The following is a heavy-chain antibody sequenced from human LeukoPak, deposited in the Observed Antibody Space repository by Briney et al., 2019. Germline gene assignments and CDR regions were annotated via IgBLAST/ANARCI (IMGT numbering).Heavy chain of an antibody. CDR3: AKAIRLGIAAAYGMDV. Sequence: PGGSLRLSCAASGFTFSSYAMSWVRQASGKGLEWVSAISGSGGSTYYADSVKGRFTISRDNSKNALYLQMNSLRAEDTAVYYCAKAIRLGIAAAYGMDVWGQGTTVTVSS. CDR1: GFTFSSYA. D-gene: IGHD6-13*01. J-gene: IGHJ6*02. CDR2: ISGSGGST. V-gene: IGHV3-23*01.